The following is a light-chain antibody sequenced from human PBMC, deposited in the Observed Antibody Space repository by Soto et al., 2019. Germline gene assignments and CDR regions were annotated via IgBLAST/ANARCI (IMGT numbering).Light chain of an antibody. J-gene: IGLJ2*01. Sequence: QSALTQPGSVSGSPGQSITISCTGTSSDVGGYNYVSWYQQHPGKAPKLMIYDVTNRPSGVSNRFSGYKSGNTASLTISGLQAEDEADYYCSSYTGSSTHVFGGGTQLTVL. CDR1: SSDVGGYNY. CDR2: DVT. V-gene: IGLV2-14*03. CDR3: SSYTGSSTHV.